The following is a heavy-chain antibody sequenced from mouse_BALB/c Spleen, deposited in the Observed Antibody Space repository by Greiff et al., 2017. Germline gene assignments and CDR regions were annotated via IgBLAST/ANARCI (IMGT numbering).Heavy chain of an antibody. CDR1: GFTFSSYT. CDR2: ISNGGGST. CDR3: ARSPITTVVVNFDV. V-gene: IGHV5-12-2*01. D-gene: IGHD1-1*01. Sequence: EVKLVESGGGLVQPGGSLKLSCAASGFTFSSYTMSWVRQTPEKRLEWVAYISNGGGSTYYPDTVKGRFTISRDNAKNTLYLQMSSLRSEDTALYYCARSPITTVVVNFDVWGAGTTVTVSS. J-gene: IGHJ1*01.